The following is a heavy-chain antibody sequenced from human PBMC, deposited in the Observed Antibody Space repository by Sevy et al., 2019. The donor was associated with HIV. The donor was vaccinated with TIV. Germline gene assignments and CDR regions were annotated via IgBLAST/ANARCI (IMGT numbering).Heavy chain of an antibody. CDR1: GFALNTYA. D-gene: IGHD6-6*01. CDR3: ARAEVPSHYQGHARLYLDS. J-gene: IGHJ4*02. V-gene: IGHV3-30*07. CDR2: LSYDATDN. Sequence: GGSLRLSCAASGFALNTYAMHWVRQTPGKGLEWLAVLSYDATDNYYADSVKGRFSISRDNSKNTLYLQMSSLRVEDTAVYYCARAEVPSHYQGHARLYLDSWGQGTLVTVSS.